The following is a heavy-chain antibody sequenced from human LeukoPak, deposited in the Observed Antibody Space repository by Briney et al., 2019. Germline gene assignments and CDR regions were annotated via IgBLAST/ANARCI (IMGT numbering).Heavy chain of an antibody. Sequence: PGGSLRLSCAASGFTFSSYVMSWVRQAPGKGLEWVSSISGSGGSTYYADPVKGRFTISRDNSKNTLYLQMNSLRAEDTAVYYCAKDLYCSSTSCYEAVYWGQGTLVTVSS. CDR2: ISGSGGST. D-gene: IGHD2-2*01. J-gene: IGHJ4*02. CDR3: AKDLYCSSTSCYEAVY. CDR1: GFTFSSYV. V-gene: IGHV3-23*01.